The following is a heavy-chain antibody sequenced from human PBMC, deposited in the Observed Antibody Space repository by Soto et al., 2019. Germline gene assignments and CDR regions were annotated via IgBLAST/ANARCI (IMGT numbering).Heavy chain of an antibody. D-gene: IGHD2-2*01. CDR2: IGGSGGTT. CDR1: GFTFSSYV. Sequence: EVQLLESGGGLVQPGGSLRLSCAASGFTFSSYVMTWVRQAPGKGLEWVSTIGGSGGTTYYADSVKGRFTISRDNSKSTLYLQMNSLRAEDTAVYYCANDPWALVSTGPDYWGQGTLVTVSS. V-gene: IGHV3-23*01. J-gene: IGHJ4*02. CDR3: ANDPWALVSTGPDY.